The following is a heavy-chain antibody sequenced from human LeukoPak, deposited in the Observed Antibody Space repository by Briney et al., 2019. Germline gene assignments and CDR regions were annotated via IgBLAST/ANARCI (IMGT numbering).Heavy chain of an antibody. CDR2: IYTSGST. Sequence: TSETLSLTCTVSGGSISSYYWSWIRQPAGKGLEWIGRIYTSGSTNYNPSLKSRVTMSVDTSKNQFSLKLSSVTAADTAVYYCARDLTDHYYYYYMDVWGKGTTVTASS. CDR1: GGSISSYY. J-gene: IGHJ6*03. CDR3: ARDLTDHYYYYYMDV. V-gene: IGHV4-4*07. D-gene: IGHD7-27*01.